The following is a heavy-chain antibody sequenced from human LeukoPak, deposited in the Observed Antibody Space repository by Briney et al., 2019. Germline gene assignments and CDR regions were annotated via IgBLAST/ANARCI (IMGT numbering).Heavy chain of an antibody. CDR2: IIPIFGTA. V-gene: IGHV1-69*13. D-gene: IGHD2/OR15-2a*01. CDR1: GGTFSSYA. CDR3: ARDSTCGGIPTFVY. Sequence: ASVKVSCKASGGTFSSYAISWVRQAPGQGLEWMGGIIPIFGTANYAQKFQGRVTITADESTSTAYMELSSLRSEDTAVYYCARDSTCGGIPTFVYWGQGTLVTVSS. J-gene: IGHJ4*02.